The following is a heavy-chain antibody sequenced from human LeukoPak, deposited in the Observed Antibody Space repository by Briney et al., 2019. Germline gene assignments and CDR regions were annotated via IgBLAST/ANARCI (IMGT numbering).Heavy chain of an antibody. J-gene: IGHJ5*02. D-gene: IGHD2-2*02. CDR2: TSAYNGNT. CDR1: GYTFTSYG. Sequence: ASVKVSCKASGYTFTSYGISWVRQAPGQGLEWMGWTSAYNGNTNYAQKLQGRVTMTTDTSTSTAYMELRSLRSDDTAVYYCARRDCSSTSCYTNWFDPWGQGTLVTVSS. V-gene: IGHV1-18*01. CDR3: ARRDCSSTSCYTNWFDP.